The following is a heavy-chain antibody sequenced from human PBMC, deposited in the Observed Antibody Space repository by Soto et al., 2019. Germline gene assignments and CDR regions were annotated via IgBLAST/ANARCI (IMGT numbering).Heavy chain of an antibody. CDR2: IIPIFGTA. V-gene: IGHV1-69*13. J-gene: IGHJ4*02. CDR1: GGTFSSYA. CDR3: ARGLVNSSSRPGYFDY. D-gene: IGHD6-6*01. Sequence: GASVKVSCKASGGTFSSYAISWVRQAPGQGLEWMGGIIPIFGTANYAQKFQGRVTITADESTSTAYMELSSLRSEDTAVYYCARGLVNSSSRPGYFDYWGQGTLVTVSS.